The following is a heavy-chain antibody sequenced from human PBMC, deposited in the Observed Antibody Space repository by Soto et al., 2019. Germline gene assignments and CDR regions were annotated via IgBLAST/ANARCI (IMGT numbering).Heavy chain of an antibody. V-gene: IGHV3-23*01. D-gene: IGHD3-10*02. CDR2: ISGRCCST. CDR3: FFFFQAEDGIRDVRSVSAFLLNRSSDL. Sequence: KDLEWVSSISGRCCSTYYAASVKGRFTISRDNSKKTLYLQMNSLRAEDTAVYYCFFFFQAEDGIRDVRSVSAFLLNRSSDL. J-gene: IGHJ2*01.